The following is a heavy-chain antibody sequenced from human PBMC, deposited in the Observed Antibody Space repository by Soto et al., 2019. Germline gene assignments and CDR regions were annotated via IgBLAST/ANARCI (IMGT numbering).Heavy chain of an antibody. CDR2: IWDDADKK. CDR3: AREGRGGIPFDY. V-gene: IGHV3-33*01. J-gene: IGHJ4*02. Sequence: QVQLVESGGGVVQPGRSLRLSCAVSGFTLSTYGMHWVRQAPGRGLEWVAIIWDDADKKYYADSVKGRFTVSRDNSKNTLYRQMSSLGAEDTAVYYCAREGRGGIPFDYWGQGTLVTVSS. D-gene: IGHD3-10*01. CDR1: GFTLSTYG.